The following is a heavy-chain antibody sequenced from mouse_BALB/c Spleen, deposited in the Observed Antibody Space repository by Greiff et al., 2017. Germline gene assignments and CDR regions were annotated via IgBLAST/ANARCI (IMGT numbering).Heavy chain of an antibody. V-gene: IGHV5-6-5*01. CDR3: ARGGYGSSSGLYYFDY. D-gene: IGHD1-1*01. J-gene: IGHJ2*01. Sequence: EVKLVESGGGLVKPGGSLKLSCAASGFTFSSYAMSWVRQTPEKRLEWVASISSGGSTYYPDSVKGRFTISRDNARNILYLQMSSLRSEDTAMYYCARGGYGSSSGLYYFDYWGQGTTLTVSS. CDR2: ISSGGST. CDR1: GFTFSSYA.